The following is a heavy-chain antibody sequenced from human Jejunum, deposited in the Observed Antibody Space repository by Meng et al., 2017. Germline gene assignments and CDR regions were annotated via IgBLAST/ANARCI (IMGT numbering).Heavy chain of an antibody. D-gene: IGHD6-13*01. CDR3: ARDLLGPAIAATGWFDP. J-gene: IGHJ5*02. Sequence: VHLEEAGPGLLKPAGTPSLTCAFSGASISDSNWWSWVRQPLGKALEWIGEIYHTGTTNYNPSLKSRVTMSLDKSKNQFSLELTSVTAADTAVYYCARDLLGPAIAATGWFDPWGQGTLVTVSS. CDR2: IYHTGTT. V-gene: IGHV4-4*02. CDR1: GASISDSNW.